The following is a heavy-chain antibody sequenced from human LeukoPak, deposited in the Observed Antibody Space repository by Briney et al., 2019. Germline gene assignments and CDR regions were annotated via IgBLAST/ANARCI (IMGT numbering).Heavy chain of an antibody. Sequence: PGGSLRLSCAPSGFTFNIYTMSGVRQTPRKGLEWVSSIDGGGRTTYYADSVNGRFTITSDNSKRTQYLQMNSLRTDDTALYYCAKDQRDHGDYEADYWGQGILVTVSS. CDR3: AKDQRDHGDYEADY. CDR2: IDGGGRTT. J-gene: IGHJ4*02. D-gene: IGHD4-17*01. CDR1: GFTFNIYT. V-gene: IGHV3-23*01.